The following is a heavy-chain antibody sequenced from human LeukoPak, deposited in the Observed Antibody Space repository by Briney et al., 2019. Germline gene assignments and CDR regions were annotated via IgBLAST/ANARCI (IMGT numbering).Heavy chain of an antibody. CDR1: GGSISSGDYY. J-gene: IGHJ5*02. CDR2: INHSGST. Sequence: KPSETLSLTCTVSGGSISSGDYYWSWIRQPPGKGLEWIGEINHSGSTNYNPSLKSRVTISVDTSKNQFSLKLSSVTAADTAVYYCARGLANDYGDYSWFDPWGQGTLVTVSS. D-gene: IGHD4-17*01. CDR3: ARGLANDYGDYSWFDP. V-gene: IGHV4-39*07.